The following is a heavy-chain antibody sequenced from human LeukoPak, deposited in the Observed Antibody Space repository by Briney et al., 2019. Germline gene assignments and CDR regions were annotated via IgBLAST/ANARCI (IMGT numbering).Heavy chain of an antibody. D-gene: IGHD1-26*01. CDR2: INPNSGGT. CDR1: GYTFTGYY. CDR3: ATTVGYYYYYMDV. Sequence: ASVKVSCKASGYTFTGYYMHWVRQAPGQGLEWMGWINPNSGGTNYAQKFQGRVTMTRDTSISTAYMELSSLRSEDTAVYYCATTVGYYYYYMDVWGKGTTVTVSS. J-gene: IGHJ6*03. V-gene: IGHV1-2*02.